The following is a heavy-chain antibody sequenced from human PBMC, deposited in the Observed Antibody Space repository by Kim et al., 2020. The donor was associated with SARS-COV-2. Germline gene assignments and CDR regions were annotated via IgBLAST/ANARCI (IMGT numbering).Heavy chain of an antibody. J-gene: IGHJ2*01. CDR3: ARHHYGDYPSWYFDL. Sequence: PSLKSRVTISVDTSKNQFSLKRSSGTAADTAVYYCARHHYGDYPSWYFDLWGRGTLVTVSS. V-gene: IGHV4-59*08. D-gene: IGHD4-17*01.